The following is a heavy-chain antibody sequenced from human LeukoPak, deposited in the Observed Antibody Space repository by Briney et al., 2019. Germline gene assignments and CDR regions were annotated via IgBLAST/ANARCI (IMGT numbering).Heavy chain of an antibody. CDR3: ARDEPNLYSGSLG. D-gene: IGHD1-26*01. V-gene: IGHV3-7*04. J-gene: IGHJ4*02. CDR1: GFTFSNYE. CDR2: IKQDGSEK. Sequence: PGGSLRLSCAASGFTFSNYEMNWVRQAPGKGLEWVANIKQDGSEKYYVDSVKGRFTISRDNAKNSLYLQMNSLRAEDTAVYYCARDEPNLYSGSLGWGQGTLVTVSS.